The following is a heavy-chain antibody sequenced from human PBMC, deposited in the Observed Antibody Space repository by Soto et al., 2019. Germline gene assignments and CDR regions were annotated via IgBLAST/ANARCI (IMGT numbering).Heavy chain of an antibody. Sequence: EVQLVESGGGLIQPGGSLRLSCAASGFTVSSNYMSWVRQAPGKGLEWVSVIYSGGSTYYADSVKGRFTISRDNSKNTLYVQMSSLRAEDTAVYYCARVKGYCSSTSGYRGYYYYGMDVW. J-gene: IGHJ6*01. D-gene: IGHD2-2*01. CDR1: GFTVSSNY. V-gene: IGHV3-53*01. CDR3: ARVKGYCSSTSGYRGYYYYGMDV. CDR2: IYSGGST.